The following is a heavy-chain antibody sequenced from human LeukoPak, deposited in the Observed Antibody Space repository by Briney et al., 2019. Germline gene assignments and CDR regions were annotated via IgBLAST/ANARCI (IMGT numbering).Heavy chain of an antibody. V-gene: IGHV3-48*03. Sequence: PGGSLRLSCAASGFTFSSYEMNWVRQAPGKGLEWVSYISSSGSTIYYADSVKGRFTISRDNAKNSLYLQMNSLRAEDTAVYYCARATYDYVWGSYRYPEGWFDPWGQGTLVTVSS. CDR3: ARATYDYVWGSYRYPEGWFDP. CDR2: ISSSGSTI. J-gene: IGHJ5*02. D-gene: IGHD3-16*02. CDR1: GFTFSSYE.